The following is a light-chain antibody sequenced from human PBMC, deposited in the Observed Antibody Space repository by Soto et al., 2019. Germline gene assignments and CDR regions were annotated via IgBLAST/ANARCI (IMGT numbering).Light chain of an antibody. J-gene: IGLJ2*01. CDR3: SAYAGTNDFVV. Sequence: QCVLTQPPSASGSPGRSVTISCTGTSSDVGNYNYVSWYQQHPGKAPKLMIYEVNKRPSGVPDRFSGSKSGNTASLTVSGLQAEDEADYFCSAYAGTNDFVVFGGGTKVTVL. V-gene: IGLV2-8*01. CDR1: SSDVGNYNY. CDR2: EVN.